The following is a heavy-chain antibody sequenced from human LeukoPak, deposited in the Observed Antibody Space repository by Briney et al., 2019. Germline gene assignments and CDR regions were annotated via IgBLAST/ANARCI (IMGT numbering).Heavy chain of an antibody. CDR2: ISSSSSYI. Sequence: GGSLRLSCAASGFTFGSYSMNWVRQAPGKGLEWVSSISSSSSYIYYADSVKGRFTISRDNAKNSPYLQMNSLRAEDTAVYYCARGGFHGMDVWGQGTTVTVSS. CDR3: ARGGFHGMDV. V-gene: IGHV3-21*01. D-gene: IGHD2-15*01. J-gene: IGHJ6*02. CDR1: GFTFGSYS.